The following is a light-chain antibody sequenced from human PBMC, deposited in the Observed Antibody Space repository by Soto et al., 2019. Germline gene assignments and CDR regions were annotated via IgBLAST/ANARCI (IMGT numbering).Light chain of an antibody. J-gene: IGLJ1*01. Sequence: QSALTQPRSVSGSPGQSVTISCTGTSSDVGGYKYVSWYQQHPDKAPKLIIFDVSNRPSGVPDRFSGSKSGNTASLTIYGLQADDEADYYCCSYAGGYTYVFGTGTKLTVL. CDR2: DVS. V-gene: IGLV2-11*01. CDR1: SSDVGGYKY. CDR3: CSYAGGYTYV.